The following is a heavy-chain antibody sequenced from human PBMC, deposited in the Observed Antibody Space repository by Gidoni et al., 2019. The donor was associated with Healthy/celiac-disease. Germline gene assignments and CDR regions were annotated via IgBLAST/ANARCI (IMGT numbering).Heavy chain of an antibody. V-gene: IGHV3-13*04. Sequence: EVQLVESGGGLVQPGGSLRLSCAASGFTFSSSDMHWVRQATGTCLEWVSAIGTAGDTYYPGSVNGRFNISRENAKNSLYLQMNSLRAGDTAVYYCARGYFYGSGSYYTHPFDYWGQGTLVTVSS. D-gene: IGHD3-10*01. CDR2: IGTAGDT. CDR3: ARGYFYGSGSYYTHPFDY. J-gene: IGHJ4*02. CDR1: GFTFSSSD.